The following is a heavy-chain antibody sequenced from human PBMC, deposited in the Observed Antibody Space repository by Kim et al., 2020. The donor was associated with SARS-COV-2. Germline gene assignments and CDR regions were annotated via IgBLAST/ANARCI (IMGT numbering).Heavy chain of an antibody. CDR2: IYYSGST. CDR3: AREETNGDYPDNWFDP. V-gene: IGHV4-30-4*01. D-gene: IGHD4-17*01. Sequence: SETLSLTCTVSGGSISSGDYYWSWIRQPPGKGLEWIGYIYYSGSTYYNPSLKSRVTISVDTSKNQFSLKPSSVTAADTAVYYCAREETNGDYPDNWFDPWGQGTLVTVSS. J-gene: IGHJ5*02. CDR1: GGSISSGDYY.